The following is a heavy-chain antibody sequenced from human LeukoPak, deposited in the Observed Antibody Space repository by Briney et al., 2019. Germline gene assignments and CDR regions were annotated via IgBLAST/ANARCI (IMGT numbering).Heavy chain of an antibody. CDR3: ARGGYYYGSGSYYKYFDY. CDR1: GGSFSGYY. CDR2: INHSGST. D-gene: IGHD3-10*01. Sequence: SETLSLTCAVYGGSFSGYYWSWIRQPPGKGLEWIGEINHSGSTNYNLSLESRVTISVDTSKNQFSLKLSSVTAADTAVYYCARGGYYYGSGSYYKYFDYWGQGTLVTVSS. V-gene: IGHV4-34*01. J-gene: IGHJ4*02.